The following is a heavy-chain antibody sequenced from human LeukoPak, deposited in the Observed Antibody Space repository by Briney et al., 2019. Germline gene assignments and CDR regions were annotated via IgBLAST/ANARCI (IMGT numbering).Heavy chain of an antibody. V-gene: IGHV4-30-4*01. Sequence: SQTLSLTCTVSGGSISSGDYYWSWIRQPPGKGLKWIGYIYYSGSTYYNPSLKSRVTISVDTSKNQFSLKLSSVTAADTAVYYCARGYIVVVPAATADDAFDIWGQGTMVTISS. J-gene: IGHJ3*02. CDR3: ARGYIVVVPAATADDAFDI. CDR1: GGSISSGDYY. CDR2: IYYSGST. D-gene: IGHD2-2*01.